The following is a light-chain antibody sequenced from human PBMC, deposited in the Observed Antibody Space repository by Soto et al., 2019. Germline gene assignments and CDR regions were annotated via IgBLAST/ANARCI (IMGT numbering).Light chain of an antibody. J-gene: IGKJ1*01. CDR3: QQSYSTPPT. CDR1: QGISSY. Sequence: DIQLTQSPSFLSASVGDRVTITCRASQGISSYLAWYQQKPGKAPKLPIYAASTLQSGVPSRFSGSGSGTDFTLTISSLQPEDFATYYCQQSYSTPPTFGQGTKVDIK. V-gene: IGKV1-39*01. CDR2: AAS.